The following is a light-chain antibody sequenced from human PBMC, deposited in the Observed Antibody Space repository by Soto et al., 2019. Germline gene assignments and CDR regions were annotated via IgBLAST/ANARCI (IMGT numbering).Light chain of an antibody. CDR1: SSNIGSNT. Sequence: QPVLTQPPSASGTPGQRVTISCSGSSSNIGSNTVNWYQQLPGTAPKLLIYSTNQPPSGVPDRFSGSKSGTSASLAISGLQSEDEADYYCAAWDDSLNGLVFGGGTKLTVL. J-gene: IGLJ2*01. CDR2: STN. CDR3: AAWDDSLNGLV. V-gene: IGLV1-44*01.